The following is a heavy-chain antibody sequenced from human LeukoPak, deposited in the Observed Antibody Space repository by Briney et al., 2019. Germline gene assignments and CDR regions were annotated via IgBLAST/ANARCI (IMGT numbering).Heavy chain of an antibody. D-gene: IGHD3-10*01. Sequence: GGSLRLSCAASGFTFSSYGMHWVRQAPGKGLVWVSRINSDGSSTSYADSVKGRFTISRDNAKNTLYLQMNSLRAEDTAVYYCARYYGSGTYALDYWGQGTLVTVSS. CDR1: GFTFSSYG. J-gene: IGHJ4*02. CDR2: INSDGSST. CDR3: ARYYGSGTYALDY. V-gene: IGHV3-74*01.